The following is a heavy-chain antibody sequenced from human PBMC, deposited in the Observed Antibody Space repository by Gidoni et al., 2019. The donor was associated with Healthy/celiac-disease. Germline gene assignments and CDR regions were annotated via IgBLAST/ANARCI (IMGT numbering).Heavy chain of an antibody. V-gene: IGHV1-46*01. D-gene: IGHD5-12*01. CDR3: ARDIYSGYDSSYYYMDV. J-gene: IGHJ6*03. CDR2: INPSGGST. Sequence: PGQGLEWMGIINPSGGSTSYAQKFQGRVTMTRDTSTSTVYMELSSLRSEDTAVYYCARDIYSGYDSSYYYMDVWGKGTTVTVSS.